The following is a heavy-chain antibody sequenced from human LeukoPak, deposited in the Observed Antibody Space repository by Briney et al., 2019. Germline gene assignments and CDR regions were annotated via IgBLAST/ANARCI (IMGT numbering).Heavy chain of an antibody. CDR3: AREDPRVSSSCPDY. D-gene: IGHD6-13*01. V-gene: IGHV3-30-3*01. CDR2: ISYDGSNK. J-gene: IGHJ4*02. Sequence: GRSLRLSCAASGFTFSSYAMHWVRQAPGKGLEWVAVISYDGSNKYYADSVKGRFTNSRDNSKNTLYLQMNSLRAEDTAVYYCAREDPRVSSSCPDYWGQGTLVTVSS. CDR1: GFTFSSYA.